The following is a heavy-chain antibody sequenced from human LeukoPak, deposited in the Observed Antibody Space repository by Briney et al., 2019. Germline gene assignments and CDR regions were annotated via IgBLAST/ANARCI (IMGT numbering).Heavy chain of an antibody. Sequence: GGSLRLSCVASGFTFSSYWMTWVRQAPGKGLEWLANMRQDGNEKYYVDSVRGRFTISRDNAKNSLYLQMNSLRAEDTAVYYCAKDSSLYGTSWWGNYFDYWGQGTLVTVSS. D-gene: IGHD6-13*01. CDR3: AKDSSLYGTSWWGNYFDY. CDR2: MRQDGNEK. V-gene: IGHV3-7*01. J-gene: IGHJ4*02. CDR1: GFTFSSYW.